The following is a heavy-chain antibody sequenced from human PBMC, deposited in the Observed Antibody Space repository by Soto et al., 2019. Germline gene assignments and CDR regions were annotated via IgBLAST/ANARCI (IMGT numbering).Heavy chain of an antibody. V-gene: IGHV3-33*01. CDR2: IGYDGSNQ. J-gene: IGHJ6*03. CDR1: GFTFSNYG. CDR3: ARPTTAPYDYYMDV. D-gene: IGHD1-26*01. Sequence: GGSLRLSCAASGFTFSNYGMHWVRQAPGKGLEWVAIIGYDGSNQRFADSVRGRFTISRDNSKNTVYLQMNSLTAEDTAVYYCARPTTAPYDYYMDVWGKGTTVTVSS.